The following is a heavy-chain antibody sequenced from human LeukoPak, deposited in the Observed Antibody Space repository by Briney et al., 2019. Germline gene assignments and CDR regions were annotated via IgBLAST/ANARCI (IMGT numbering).Heavy chain of an antibody. V-gene: IGHV3-30*02. CDR2: IRHDGSNK. Sequence: GGSLRLSCAASGFTFSSYEMNWVRQAPGKGLEWVAFIRHDGSNKYYADSVEGRCTISRDNSKKTVYLQMNSLRTEDTAVYYCAKDRWLQGYFDYWGQGTLVTVSS. CDR1: GFTFSSYE. CDR3: AKDRWLQGYFDY. D-gene: IGHD5-24*01. J-gene: IGHJ4*02.